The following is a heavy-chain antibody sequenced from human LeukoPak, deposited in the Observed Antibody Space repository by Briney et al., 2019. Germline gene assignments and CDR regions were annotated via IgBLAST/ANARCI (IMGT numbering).Heavy chain of an antibody. CDR3: ARSEVGDFDH. V-gene: IGHV4-38-2*02. CDR2: IHESGDT. D-gene: IGHD1-26*01. J-gene: IGHJ4*02. CDR1: GYSISRGYY. Sequence: SKTLSLTCNVSGYSISRGYYWSWIRPPPGKGLEWLASIHESGDTDYNPSLKSRLSISVDTSKNQFSLRLTSVTAADTAIYYCARSEVGDFDHWGQGTLVTVSS.